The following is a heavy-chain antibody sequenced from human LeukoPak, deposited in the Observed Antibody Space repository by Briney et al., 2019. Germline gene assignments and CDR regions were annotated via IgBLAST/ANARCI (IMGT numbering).Heavy chain of an antibody. CDR2: INHDGNEK. D-gene: IGHD2-15*01. J-gene: IGHJ4*02. CDR3: ARAGAIGSVDY. V-gene: IGHV3-7*01. CDR1: GFTFSSYW. Sequence: GGSLRLSCAASGFTFSSYWMSWVRQAPGKGLEWVANINHDGNEKYYVDSVTGRFTISRDNAKNSLYLQMNSLRVEDTAVYYCARAGAIGSVDYWGQGTLAPVSS.